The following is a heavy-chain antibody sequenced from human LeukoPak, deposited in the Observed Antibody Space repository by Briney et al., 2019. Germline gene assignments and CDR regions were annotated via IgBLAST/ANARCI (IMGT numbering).Heavy chain of an antibody. CDR3: ARGRYSSGWYVRGMHWFDP. J-gene: IGHJ5*02. D-gene: IGHD6-19*01. Sequence: SETLSLTCTVSGGSISSYYWSWIRQPPGKGLEWIGYISYSGSTNYNPSLKSRVTISVDTSKNQFSLKLSSVTAADTAVYYCARGRYSSGWYVRGMHWFDPWGQGTLVTVSS. CDR2: ISYSGST. CDR1: GGSISSYY. V-gene: IGHV4-59*12.